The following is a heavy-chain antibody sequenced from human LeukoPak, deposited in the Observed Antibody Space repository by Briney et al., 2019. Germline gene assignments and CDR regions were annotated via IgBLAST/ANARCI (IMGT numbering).Heavy chain of an antibody. Sequence: ASVKLSCKASGGTFSSYAISWVRQAPGQGLEWMGGIIPIFGTANYAQKFQGRVTITTDESTSTAYMELSSLRSEDTAVYYCARGTTGTPYYYYMDVWGKGTTVTVSS. J-gene: IGHJ6*03. CDR3: ARGTTGTPYYYYMDV. V-gene: IGHV1-69*05. D-gene: IGHD1-1*01. CDR2: IIPIFGTA. CDR1: GGTFSSYA.